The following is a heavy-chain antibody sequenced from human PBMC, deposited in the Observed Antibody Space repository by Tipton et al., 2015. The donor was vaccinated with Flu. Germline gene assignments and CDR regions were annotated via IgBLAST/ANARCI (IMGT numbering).Heavy chain of an antibody. V-gene: IGHV4-61*02. CDR1: GGSISSGSYY. CDR2: IYTSGST. J-gene: IGHJ2*01. D-gene: IGHD3-10*01. Sequence: TLSLTCTVSGGSISSGSYYWSWIRQPAGKGLEWIGRIYTSGSTNYNPSLKSRVTISVDTSKNQFSLKLSSVTAADTAVYYCARGWFGPWYFDLWGRGPLVTVSS. CDR3: ARGWFGPWYFDL.